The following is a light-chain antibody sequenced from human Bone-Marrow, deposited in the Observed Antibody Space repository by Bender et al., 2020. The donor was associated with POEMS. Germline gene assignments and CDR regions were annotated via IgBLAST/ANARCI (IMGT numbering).Light chain of an antibody. CDR1: SSNIGGYP. CDR2: TNN. Sequence: QSVLTQPPSVSGTPGQRVTISRFGSSSNIGGYPVNWYQQLPGTAPRLLIYTNNERPSGVPDRFSGSKSGTSASLAITGLQSDDEAIYFCVAWDASLNGWVFGGGTKLTVL. V-gene: IGLV1-44*01. CDR3: VAWDASLNGWV. J-gene: IGLJ3*02.